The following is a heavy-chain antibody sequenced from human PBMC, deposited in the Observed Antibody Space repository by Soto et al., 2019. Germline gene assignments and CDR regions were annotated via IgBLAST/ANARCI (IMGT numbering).Heavy chain of an antibody. V-gene: IGHV1-69*06. CDR3: ARDNVSSGYYYPWYFDL. CDR2: IIPIFGTA. CDR1: GGTFSSYA. J-gene: IGHJ2*01. D-gene: IGHD3-22*01. Sequence: QVQLVQSGAEVKKPGSSVKVSCKASGGTFSSYAISWVRQAPGQGLEWMGGIIPIFGTANYAQKLQGRVTSTAYKSTNTAYMELSSLRSADTAVYYCARDNVSSGYYYPWYFDLWGRGTLVTVSS.